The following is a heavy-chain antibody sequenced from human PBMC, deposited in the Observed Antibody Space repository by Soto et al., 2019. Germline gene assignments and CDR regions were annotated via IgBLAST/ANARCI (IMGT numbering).Heavy chain of an antibody. V-gene: IGHV3-30-3*01. CDR3: ARERSDGMASLAL. Sequence: RRWISKNPGGGLDLVALISYDGSNKYYAASVKGRFTISRDNSKNTVSLQMNSLRVEDTAVYYCARERSDGMASLALRGHGTLVTVFS. J-gene: IGHJ4*01. D-gene: IGHD1-26*01. CDR2: ISYDGSNK.